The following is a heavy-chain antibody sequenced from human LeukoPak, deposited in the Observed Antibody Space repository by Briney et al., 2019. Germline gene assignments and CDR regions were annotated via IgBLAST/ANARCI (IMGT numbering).Heavy chain of an antibody. D-gene: IGHD6-13*01. J-gene: IGHJ4*02. CDR2: IYYSGST. Sequence: SETLSLTCTVSGGSISSSSYYWGWVRRPPGKGLEWIGSIYYSGSTYYNPSLKSRVTISVDTSRNQFSLKLSSVTAADTAVYYCARVFTAAAGFDYWGQGTLVTVSS. V-gene: IGHV4-39*07. CDR3: ARVFTAAAGFDY. CDR1: GGSISSSSYY.